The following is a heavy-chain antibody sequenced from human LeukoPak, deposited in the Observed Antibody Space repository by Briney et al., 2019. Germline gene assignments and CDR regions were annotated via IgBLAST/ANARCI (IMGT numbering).Heavy chain of an antibody. Sequence: PGGSLRHSCAASGFTLSSNYMSWVRQAPGKGLEGVSVIYSGGGTYYADSVKGRFTISRDNSKNTVYLQMNSLRAEDTAVYYCARDRGSGSYLVLDYWGQGTLVTVSS. CDR1: GFTLSSNY. D-gene: IGHD3-10*01. CDR2: IYSGGGT. V-gene: IGHV3-53*01. J-gene: IGHJ4*02. CDR3: ARDRGSGSYLVLDY.